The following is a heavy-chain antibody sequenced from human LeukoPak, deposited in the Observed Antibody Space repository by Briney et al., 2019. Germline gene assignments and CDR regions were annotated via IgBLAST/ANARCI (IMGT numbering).Heavy chain of an antibody. CDR3: ARSRWLQFGRALDY. D-gene: IGHD5-24*01. CDR2: INHSGST. Sequence: SETLSLTCAVYGGSFSGYYWSWIRQPPGKGLEWIGEINHSGSTNYNPSLKSRVTISVDTSKNQFSLKLSSMTAADTAVYYCARSRWLQFGRALDYWGQGTLVTVSS. CDR1: GGSFSGYY. V-gene: IGHV4-34*01. J-gene: IGHJ4*02.